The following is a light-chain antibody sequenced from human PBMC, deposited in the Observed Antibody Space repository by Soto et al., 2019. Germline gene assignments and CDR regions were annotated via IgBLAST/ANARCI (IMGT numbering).Light chain of an antibody. V-gene: IGKV1-39*01. CDR2: AAS. J-gene: IGKJ5*01. Sequence: DIQMTQSPSSLSASVGDRVTITCRASQSISSYLNWYQQKPGKAPKLLIYAASSLQSGVPSRFSGSGSGTDFTLTISSLQPEDFATYYCQQKNTFGQGTRLAI. CDR1: QSISSY. CDR3: QQKNT.